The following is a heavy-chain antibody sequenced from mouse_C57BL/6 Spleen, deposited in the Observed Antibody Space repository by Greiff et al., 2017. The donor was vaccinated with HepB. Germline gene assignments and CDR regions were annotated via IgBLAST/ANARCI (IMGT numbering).Heavy chain of an antibody. CDR1: GFTFSDYY. J-gene: IGHJ1*03. D-gene: IGHD1-1*01. Sequence: EVKLVESEGGLVQPGSSMKLSCTASGFTFSDYYMAWVRQVPEKGLEWVANINYDGSSTYYLDSLKSRFIISRDNAKNILYLQMSSLKSEDTATYYCARNDYGSSYSSYWYFDVWGTGTTVTVSS. CDR3: ARNDYGSSYSSYWYFDV. CDR2: INYDGSST. V-gene: IGHV5-16*01.